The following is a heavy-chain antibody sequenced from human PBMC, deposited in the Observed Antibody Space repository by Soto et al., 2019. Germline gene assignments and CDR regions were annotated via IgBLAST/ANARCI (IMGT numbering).Heavy chain of an antibody. CDR3: ARAKYYYDSHTGGWFDP. Sequence: PGGSLRLSCAASGFSFSTYGMHWVRQAPGKGLEWVAFISNDGSNKYYADSVKGRFTISRDNSKNTLYLQMNSLRAEDTAVYYCARAKYYYDSHTGGWFDPWGQGTLVTVSS. J-gene: IGHJ5*02. CDR2: ISNDGSNK. CDR1: GFSFSTYG. D-gene: IGHD3-22*01. V-gene: IGHV3-30*03.